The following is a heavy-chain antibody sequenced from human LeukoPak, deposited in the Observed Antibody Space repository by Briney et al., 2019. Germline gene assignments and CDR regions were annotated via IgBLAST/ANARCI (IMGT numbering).Heavy chain of an antibody. CDR2: IKQDGSEK. V-gene: IGHV3-7*01. J-gene: IGHJ4*02. CDR1: GFTFSSYW. D-gene: IGHD6-19*01. Sequence: PGGSLRLSCAASGFTFSSYWMSWVRQAPGKGLEWVANIKQDGSEKYYVDSVKGRFTISRDNAKNSLYLQMNSLRAEDTAVYYCAREGSGWYVVFDYWGQGTLVTVSS. CDR3: AREGSGWYVVFDY.